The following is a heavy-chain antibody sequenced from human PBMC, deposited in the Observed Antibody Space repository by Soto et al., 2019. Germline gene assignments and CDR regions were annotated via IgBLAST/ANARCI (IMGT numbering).Heavy chain of an antibody. V-gene: IGHV4-61*01. CDR3: ALEFSTADLNYYDF. J-gene: IGHJ4*02. D-gene: IGHD1-26*01. CDR2: VSHTGAT. CDR1: GGSISLARFY. Sequence: QVQLQESGPELVKLSETLSLTCTVSGGSISLARFYWSWIRQPPGKGLEWIGYVSHTGATNYNHYLHSRVDTSVDTSSNQFSLTLTSMTAADTPAYFCALEFSTADLNYYDFWGQGTLVSVSA.